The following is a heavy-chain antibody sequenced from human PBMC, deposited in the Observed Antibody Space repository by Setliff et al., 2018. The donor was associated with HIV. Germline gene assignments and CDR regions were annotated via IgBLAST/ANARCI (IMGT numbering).Heavy chain of an antibody. J-gene: IGHJ4*02. D-gene: IGHD2-15*01. CDR2: IRYDGSNQ. CDR3: AKCGGVTCYSASWYFDY. CDR1: GFTFSTYG. Sequence: EGSLRLSCAASGFTFSTYGMQWVRQAPGKGLEWVAFIRYDGSNQYYADSVKGRFTISRDNSKNTLYLQMNSLRAEDTAVYYCAKCGGVTCYSASWYFDYWGQGTLVTVSS. V-gene: IGHV3-30*02.